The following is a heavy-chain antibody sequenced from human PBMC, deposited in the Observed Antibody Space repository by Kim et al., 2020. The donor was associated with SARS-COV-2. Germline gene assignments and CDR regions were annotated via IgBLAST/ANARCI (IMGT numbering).Heavy chain of an antibody. D-gene: IGHD3-10*01. CDR1: GFTFSSYA. Sequence: GGSLRLSCAASGFTFSSYAMSWVRQAPGKGLEWVSAISGSGGSTYYADSVKGRFTISRDNSKNTLYLQMNSLRAEDTAVYYCAKEIREGSGSYSPSYYYYYGMDVWGQGTTVTVSS. J-gene: IGHJ6*02. V-gene: IGHV3-23*01. CDR2: ISGSGGST. CDR3: AKEIREGSGSYSPSYYYYYGMDV.